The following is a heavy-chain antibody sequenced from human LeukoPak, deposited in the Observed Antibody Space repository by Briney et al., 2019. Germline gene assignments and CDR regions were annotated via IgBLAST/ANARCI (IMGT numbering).Heavy chain of an antibody. V-gene: IGHV4-59*01. CDR3: AREVAGTDY. D-gene: IGHD6-19*01. Sequence: SETLSLTCTVSGGSISSYYWSWIRQPPGKGLEWIGYIYYSGSTNYSPSLKGRVTISVDTSKNQFSLKLSSVTAADTAVYYCAREVAGTDYWGQGTLVTVSS. J-gene: IGHJ4*02. CDR2: IYYSGST. CDR1: GGSISSYY.